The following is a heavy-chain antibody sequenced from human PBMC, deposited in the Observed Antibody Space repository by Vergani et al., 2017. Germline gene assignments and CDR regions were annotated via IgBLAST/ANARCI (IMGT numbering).Heavy chain of an antibody. CDR1: GGSVSSGSYY. CDR2: IYYSGST. V-gene: IGHV4-61*10. D-gene: IGHD6-13*01. Sequence: QVQLQESGPGLVKPSETLSLTCTVSGGSVSSGSYYWSWIRQPAGKGLEWIGYIYYSGSTYYNPSLKSRVTISVDTSKNQFSLKLSSVTAADTAVYYCARNADSSSYGYYYYYMDVWGKGTTVTVSS. CDR3: ARNADSSSYGYYYYYMDV. J-gene: IGHJ6*03.